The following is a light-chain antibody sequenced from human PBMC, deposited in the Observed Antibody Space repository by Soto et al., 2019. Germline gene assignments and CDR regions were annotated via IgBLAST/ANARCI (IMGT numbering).Light chain of an antibody. J-gene: IGLJ1*01. Sequence: QSVLTQPPSASGSPGQSVSISCTGTGRDVGGNNYVSWYQQHPGKAPKLMIYEVSKRPSGVPDRFSGSKSGNTASLTVSGLQAEDEADYFCLSYAGSTNYVFGTGTKV. CDR2: EVS. V-gene: IGLV2-8*01. CDR3: LSYAGSTNYV. CDR1: GRDVGGNNY.